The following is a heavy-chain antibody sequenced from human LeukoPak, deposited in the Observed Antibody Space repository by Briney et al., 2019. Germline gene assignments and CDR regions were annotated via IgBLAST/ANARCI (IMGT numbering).Heavy chain of an antibody. CDR1: GFTFDDYA. V-gene: IGHV3-9*03. CDR3: AKDMRAVAGTDAFDI. D-gene: IGHD6-19*01. J-gene: IGHJ3*02. CDR2: ISWNSGSI. Sequence: PGGSLRLSCAASGFTFDDYAMHWVRQAPGKGLEWVSGISWNSGSIGYADSVKGRFTISRDNAKNSLCLQMNSLRAEDMALYYCAKDMRAVAGTDAFDIWGQGTMVTVSS.